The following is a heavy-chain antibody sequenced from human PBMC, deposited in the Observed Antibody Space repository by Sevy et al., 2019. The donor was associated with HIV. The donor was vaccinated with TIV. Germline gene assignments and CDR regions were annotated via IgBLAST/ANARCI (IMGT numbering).Heavy chain of an antibody. Sequence: GGSLRLSCVVSGFSFSNYWMSWVRQAPGKGLEWVANIKQDGREKYYVDSVKGRLTTSRDNAKNSLYLQMNSLRAEDTTVYYCATKEGLRPNDAFAVWGQGTMVTVSS. CDR3: ATKEGLRPNDAFAV. J-gene: IGHJ3*01. CDR1: GFSFSNYW. V-gene: IGHV3-7*03. CDR2: IKQDGREK.